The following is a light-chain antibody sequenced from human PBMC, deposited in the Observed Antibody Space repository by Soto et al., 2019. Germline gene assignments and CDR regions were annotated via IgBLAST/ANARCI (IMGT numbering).Light chain of an antibody. CDR1: ESIISH. Sequence: DIQMTQSPSSLSASVGDRVTITCRASESIISHLNWYQQKSGRAPQLLTHAASTLQTGVPSRFSGSGSGTDFTLTISSLQPEDFATYYCQQSYSVPITFGQGTRLEIK. V-gene: IGKV1-39*01. J-gene: IGKJ5*01. CDR2: AAS. CDR3: QQSYSVPIT.